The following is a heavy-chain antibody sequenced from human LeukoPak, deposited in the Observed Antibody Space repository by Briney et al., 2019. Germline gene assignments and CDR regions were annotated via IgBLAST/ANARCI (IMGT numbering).Heavy chain of an antibody. V-gene: IGHV3-20*04. Sequence: GGSLRLSCAASGFTFDDYGMSWVRQAPGKGLEWVSGINWNGGSTGYADSVKGRFTISRDNAKNSLYLQMNSLRAEDTALYYCARTRYYYGSGSYLKGITGSTYYFDYWGQGTLVTVSS. D-gene: IGHD3-10*01. J-gene: IGHJ4*02. CDR2: INWNGGST. CDR1: GFTFDDYG. CDR3: ARTRYYYGSGSYLKGITGSTYYFDY.